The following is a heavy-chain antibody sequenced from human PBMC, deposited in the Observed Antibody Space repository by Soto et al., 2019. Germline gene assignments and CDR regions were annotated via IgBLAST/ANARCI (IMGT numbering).Heavy chain of an antibody. J-gene: IGHJ4*02. CDR3: ARGGGSTKVDY. CDR2: TSNSGST. D-gene: IGHD2-2*01. Sequence: QVQLQESGPGLVKPSQTLSHTCTVSGGSITSSGYYWRWIRQHPGEGLEWIGFTSNSGSTSYNPSLKSRVTISVDTSSNQFSLNLKSVTAADTAVYYCARGGGSTKVDYWGQGTLVTVSP. CDR1: GGSITSSGYY. V-gene: IGHV4-31*03.